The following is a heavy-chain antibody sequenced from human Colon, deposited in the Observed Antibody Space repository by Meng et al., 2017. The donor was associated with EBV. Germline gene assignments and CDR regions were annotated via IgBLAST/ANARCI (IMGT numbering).Heavy chain of an antibody. Sequence: QVQVRESGPGLVNPSGTLSLTCGVSGVSISSNIRWTWVRQPPGKGLEWIGDIDDSGSTNYNPSLNSRISISLDKSKNHFSLKVNSVTAADTAVYYCARGKQDAWELLAYWGQGALVTVSS. CDR3: ARGKQDAWELLAY. CDR1: GVSISSNIR. CDR2: IDDSGST. V-gene: IGHV4-4*02. D-gene: IGHD1-26*01. J-gene: IGHJ4*02.